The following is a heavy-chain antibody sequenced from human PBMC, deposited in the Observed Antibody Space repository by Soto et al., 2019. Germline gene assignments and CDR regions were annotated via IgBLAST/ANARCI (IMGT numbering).Heavy chain of an antibody. Sequence: ASVKVSCKASGYTFTSYAMHWVRQAPGQRLEWMGWINAGNGNTKYSQKFQGRVTITRDTSASTAYMELNSLRSEDTAVYYCARGLYYYDSSGYYYYYGMDVWGQGTTVTVSS. V-gene: IGHV1-3*01. J-gene: IGHJ6*02. CDR3: ARGLYYYDSSGYYYYYGMDV. CDR2: INAGNGNT. D-gene: IGHD3-22*01. CDR1: GYTFTSYA.